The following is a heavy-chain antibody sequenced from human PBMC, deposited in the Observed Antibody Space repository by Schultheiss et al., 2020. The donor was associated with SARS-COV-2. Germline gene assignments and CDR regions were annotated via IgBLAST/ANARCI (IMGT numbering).Heavy chain of an antibody. CDR2: IYPGDSDT. Sequence: GESLKISCKGSGYSFTNYGIGWVRQMPGKGLEWMGIIYPGDSDTRYSPSFQGQVTISADKSISTAYLQWSSLKASDTAMYYCARQIEYGDYVRYFYGMDVWGQGTTVTVSS. J-gene: IGHJ6*02. CDR3: ARQIEYGDYVRYFYGMDV. D-gene: IGHD4-17*01. V-gene: IGHV5-51*01. CDR1: GYSFTNYG.